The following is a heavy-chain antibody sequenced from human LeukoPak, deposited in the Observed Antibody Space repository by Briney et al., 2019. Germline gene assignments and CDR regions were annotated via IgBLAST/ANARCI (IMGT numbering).Heavy chain of an antibody. CDR3: ARDLNYDTAS. V-gene: IGHV3-53*01. D-gene: IGHD3-22*01. CDR2: IYSGGST. CDR1: GFSVSSNY. Sequence: PGGSLRLSCAASGFSVSSNYMSWVRQAPGKGLEWVSVIYSGGSTYYADSVKGRLTISRGNSKNTVYLQMNSLRAEDTAVYYCARDLNYDTASWGQGTLVTVSS. J-gene: IGHJ5*02.